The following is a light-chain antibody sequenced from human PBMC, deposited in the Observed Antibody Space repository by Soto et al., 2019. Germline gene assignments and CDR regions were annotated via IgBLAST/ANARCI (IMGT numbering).Light chain of an antibody. CDR1: SSDIGVYNY. J-gene: IGLJ3*02. CDR3: TSFTTTNIWV. Sequence: QSALTQPASVSGSPGQSINISCTGPSSDIGVYNYVSWYQQHPGKAPKLVICEVSNRPSGVSSRFSGSKSGNTASLTISGLLAEDEADYYCTSFTTTNIWVFGGGTKVTVL. V-gene: IGLV2-14*01. CDR2: EVS.